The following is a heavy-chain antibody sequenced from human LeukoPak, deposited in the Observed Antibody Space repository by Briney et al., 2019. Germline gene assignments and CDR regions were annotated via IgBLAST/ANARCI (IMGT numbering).Heavy chain of an antibody. CDR2: ISADTVNT. D-gene: IGHD6-13*01. Sequence: ALVKVSCKATGYTFSSFGISWVRQAPGQGLEWLGWISADTVNTKYTEKLQGRVTMTRDTSTSTAYMELKGLRSDDTAVYYCARVAAADYFDYWGQGTLVTVSS. CDR3: ARVAAADYFDY. V-gene: IGHV1-18*01. J-gene: IGHJ4*02. CDR1: GYTFSSFG.